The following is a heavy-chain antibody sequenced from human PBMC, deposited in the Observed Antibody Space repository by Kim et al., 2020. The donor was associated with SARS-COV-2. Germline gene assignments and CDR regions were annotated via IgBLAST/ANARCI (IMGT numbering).Heavy chain of an antibody. CDR3: ARVYYYDSSGSQRYFDY. V-gene: IGHV4-34*01. CDR2: INHSGST. D-gene: IGHD3-22*01. Sequence: SETLSLTCAVYGGSFSGYYWSWIRQPPGKGLEWIGEINHSGSTNYNPSLKSRVTISVDTSKNQFSLKLSSVTAADTAVYYCARVYYYDSSGSQRYFDYWGQGTLVTVSS. J-gene: IGHJ4*02. CDR1: GGSFSGYY.